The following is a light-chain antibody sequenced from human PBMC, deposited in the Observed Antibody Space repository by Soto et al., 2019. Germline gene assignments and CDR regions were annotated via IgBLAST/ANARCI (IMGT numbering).Light chain of an antibody. CDR2: KAS. Sequence: DIQMTQSPSTLSGSVGDRVTITCRASQTFSSWLAWYQQKPGKAPKPLIYKASTLKSGVPSRFSGSGSGTEFTLTISSLQPDDFATYYCQHYNSYSEAFGQGTKVDIK. J-gene: IGKJ1*01. V-gene: IGKV1-5*03. CDR1: QTFSSW. CDR3: QHYNSYSEA.